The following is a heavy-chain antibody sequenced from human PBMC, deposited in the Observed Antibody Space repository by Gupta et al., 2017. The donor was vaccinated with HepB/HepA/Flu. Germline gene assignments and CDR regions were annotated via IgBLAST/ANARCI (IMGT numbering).Heavy chain of an antibody. J-gene: IGHJ4*02. CDR2: ISWNSASI. D-gene: IGHD5-12*01. CDR1: GSTFADYA. Sequence: EVQLVESGGGLVQPGRSLRLSCAASGSTFADYAMHWVRQAPGKGLEWVSGISWNSASIGYADSVKGRFTISRDNAKNSLYLQMNSLRAEDTALYYCAKDMGSGYDWYFDYWGQGTLVTVSS. V-gene: IGHV3-9*01. CDR3: AKDMGSGYDWYFDY.